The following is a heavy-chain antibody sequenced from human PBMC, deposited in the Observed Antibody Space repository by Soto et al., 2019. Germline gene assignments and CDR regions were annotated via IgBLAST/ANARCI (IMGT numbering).Heavy chain of an antibody. CDR1: GFTFSSYG. D-gene: IGHD3-3*01. Sequence: EVQLLESGGGLVQPGGSLRLSCASSGFTFSSYGMTWVRRPRGKGLEWVSAISGSGAATYYADSVQGRFTISRDNSNNTLYLQMNSLRAEDTAVYSCAKVLYGVVTYFDSWGQGTLVTVSS. V-gene: IGHV3-23*01. CDR2: ISGSGAAT. J-gene: IGHJ4*02. CDR3: AKVLYGVVTYFDS.